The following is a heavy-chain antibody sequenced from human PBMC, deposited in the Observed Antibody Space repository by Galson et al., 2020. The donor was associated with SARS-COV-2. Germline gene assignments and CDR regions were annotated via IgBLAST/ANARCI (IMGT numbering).Heavy chain of an antibody. J-gene: IGHJ6*03. CDR3: ATGGSLAITMLRSRCDYYMDV. D-gene: IGHD3-10*01. V-gene: IGHV4-34*01. Sequence: SETLSLTCAVYGGSFSGYYWSWIRQPPGKGLEWIGEINHSGSTNYNPSLKSRVTISVDTSKNQFSLKLSSVTAADTAVYYCATGGSLAITMLRSRCDYYMDVWGKGTTGTVAS. CDR2: INHSGST. CDR1: GGSFSGYY.